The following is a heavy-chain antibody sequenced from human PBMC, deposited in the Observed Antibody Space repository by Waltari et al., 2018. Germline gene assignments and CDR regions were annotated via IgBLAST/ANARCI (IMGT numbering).Heavy chain of an antibody. D-gene: IGHD6-19*01. Sequence: EVQLVESGGGLIQPGGSLRLSCAASGFTVSSNYLSWVRPAPRKGLEWVSVIFSGGSTYYADSVKGRFTISRDNAKNTLYLQMNSLRAEDTAVYYCARDARRSSGWYYYYYGMDVWGQGTTVTVSS. J-gene: IGHJ6*02. CDR3: ARDARRSSGWYYYYYGMDV. CDR1: GFTVSSNY. V-gene: IGHV3-53*01. CDR2: IFSGGST.